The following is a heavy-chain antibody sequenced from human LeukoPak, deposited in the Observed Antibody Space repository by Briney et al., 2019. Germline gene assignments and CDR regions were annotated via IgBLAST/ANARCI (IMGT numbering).Heavy chain of an antibody. CDR2: MVYRGST. CDR3: VRQGGWGGAASLIEF. J-gene: IGHJ4*02. D-gene: IGHD2-15*01. CDR1: GVSITTSTHY. Sequence: SETLSLTCTVSGVSITTSTHYWAWIRHPPGKAQEWIASMVYRGSTYYNASLRTRVPLSVDTSMNQFSLKLSSVTASDTATFYCVRQGGWGGAASLIEFWGQGILVTVSS. V-gene: IGHV4-39*01.